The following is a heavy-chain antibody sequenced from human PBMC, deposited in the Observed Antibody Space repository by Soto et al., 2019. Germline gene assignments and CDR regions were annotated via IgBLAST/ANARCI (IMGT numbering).Heavy chain of an antibody. D-gene: IGHD2-2*01. CDR1: GFTFSSYG. Sequence: QVQLVESGGGVVQPGRSLRLSCAASGFTFSSYGMHWVRQAPGKGLEWVAVISYDGSNKYYADSVKGRFTISRDNSKNTLSLQMNSLSAEDTAVYYCAKDRSCRYWFMDVWGQGTPVTVSS. CDR2: ISYDGSNK. CDR3: AKDRSCRYWFMDV. V-gene: IGHV3-30*18. J-gene: IGHJ6*02.